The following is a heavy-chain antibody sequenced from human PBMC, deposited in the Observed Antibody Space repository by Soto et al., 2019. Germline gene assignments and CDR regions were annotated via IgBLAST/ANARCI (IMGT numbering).Heavy chain of an antibody. Sequence: QVQLVQSGAEVKKPGASVTVSCKASGYAFTSHGISWVRQAPGQGLEWMGWISASNGNTNYAQKLQGRLTMTTDTPTSTAYMELRSLRSGDTAVYYCARYTKDYPYYNILTGYQPFDYWGQGTLVTISS. CDR2: ISASNGNT. V-gene: IGHV1-18*01. CDR1: GYAFTSHG. CDR3: ARYTKDYPYYNILTGYQPFDY. D-gene: IGHD3-9*01. J-gene: IGHJ4*02.